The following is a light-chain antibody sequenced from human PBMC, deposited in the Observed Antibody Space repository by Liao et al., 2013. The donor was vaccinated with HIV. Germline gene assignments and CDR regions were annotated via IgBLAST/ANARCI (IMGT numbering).Light chain of an antibody. CDR1: NIGSKS. Sequence: SYVLTQPPSVSVAPGGTASITCGGNNIGSKSVHWYQQKPGQAPVLVIYYDSDRPSGIPERFSGSNSGNTATLTISRVEAGDEADYYCQVWDSSSDHPGVFGGGTKLTVL. CDR3: QVWDSSSDHPGV. CDR2: YDS. V-gene: IGLV3-21*01. J-gene: IGLJ3*02.